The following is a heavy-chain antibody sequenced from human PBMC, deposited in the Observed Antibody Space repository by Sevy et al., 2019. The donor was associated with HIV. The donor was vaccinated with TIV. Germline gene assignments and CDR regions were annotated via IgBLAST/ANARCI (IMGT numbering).Heavy chain of an antibody. CDR1: GFTFSGSA. CDR3: VKDSIFYDSSSGYRPFYYYGMDV. V-gene: IGHV3-64D*09. J-gene: IGHJ6*02. D-gene: IGHD3-3*01. Sequence: GGSLRLSCSASGFTFSGSALHWVRQAPGKGLEYVSVISSSGSCTYYAESVKGRFTISRDNSKNTLYLQMRSLRTEDTAVYYCVKDSIFYDSSSGYRPFYYYGMDVWGQGTSVTVSS. CDR2: ISSSGSCT.